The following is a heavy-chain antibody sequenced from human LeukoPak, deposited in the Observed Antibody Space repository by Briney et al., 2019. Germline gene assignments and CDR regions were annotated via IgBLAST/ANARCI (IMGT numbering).Heavy chain of an antibody. Sequence: ASVKVSCKASGYTFTSYGISRVRQAPGQGLEWMGWISAYNRNTNYAQNYQDRVTMTTDTSTSTVYMELKSLRSDDTAIYYCARDTDSYDYVWGTYRYFDYWGQGTLVIVSS. D-gene: IGHD3-16*02. CDR1: GYTFTSYG. J-gene: IGHJ4*02. V-gene: IGHV1-18*01. CDR2: ISAYNRNT. CDR3: ARDTDSYDYVWGTYRYFDY.